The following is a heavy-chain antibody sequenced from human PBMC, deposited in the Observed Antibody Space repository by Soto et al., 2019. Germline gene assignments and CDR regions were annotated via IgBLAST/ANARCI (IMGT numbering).Heavy chain of an antibody. CDR2: VYSSGST. Sequence: SETLSLTCTVSGDSITSYNWNWLRQPPGKALEWIGYVYSSGSTNYNPSLKSRVTISVDTSRNQFSLKLSSVTAADTAVYYCAVQLWGGDAFDIWGQRTMVTVSS. CDR3: AVQLWGGDAFDI. J-gene: IGHJ3*02. V-gene: IGHV4-4*08. CDR1: GDSITSYN. D-gene: IGHD5-18*01.